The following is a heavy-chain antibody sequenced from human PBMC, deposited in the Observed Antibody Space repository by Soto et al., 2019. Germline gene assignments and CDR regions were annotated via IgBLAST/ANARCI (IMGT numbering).Heavy chain of an antibody. CDR2: ISYDGSNK. CDR3: AKGDSSGYWGSIVDY. J-gene: IGHJ4*02. CDR1: GFTFSSYG. Sequence: QVQLVESGGGVVQPGRSLRLSCAASGFTFSSYGMHWVHQAPGKGLEWVAVISYDGSNKYYADSVKGRFTISRDNSKNTLYLQMNSLRAEDTAVYYCAKGDSSGYWGSIVDYWGQGTLVTVSS. V-gene: IGHV3-30*18. D-gene: IGHD3-22*01.